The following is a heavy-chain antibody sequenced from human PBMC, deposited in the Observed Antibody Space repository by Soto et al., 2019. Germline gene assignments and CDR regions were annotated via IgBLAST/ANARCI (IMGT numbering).Heavy chain of an antibody. CDR2: MNPKSDET. CDR1: GYTFAANY. Sequence: QVQLVQSGSEVKKPGASVRVSCRTSGYTFAANYIHWVRQAPGKGLEWMGWMNPKSDETKFSQKFQGRVALTKDTASNTVHLDVANLRSEDTAVYYCARWTSRGCYDSWGQGTLITASS. V-gene: IGHV1-2*02. CDR3: ARWTSRGCYDS. J-gene: IGHJ4*02. D-gene: IGHD3-16*01.